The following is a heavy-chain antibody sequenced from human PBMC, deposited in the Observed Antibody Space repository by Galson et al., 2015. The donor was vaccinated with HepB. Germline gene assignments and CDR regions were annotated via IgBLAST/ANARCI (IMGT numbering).Heavy chain of an antibody. CDR3: ARSRTRKQQLVRTGGWFDP. CDR1: GYTFTSYD. V-gene: IGHV1-8*01. CDR2: MNPNSGNT. J-gene: IGHJ5*02. Sequence: SCKASGYTFTSYDINWVRQATGQGLEWMGWMNPNSGNTGYAQKFQGRVTMTRNTSISTAYMELSSLRSEDTAVYYCARSRTRKQQLVRTGGWFDPWGQGTLVTVSS. D-gene: IGHD6-13*01.